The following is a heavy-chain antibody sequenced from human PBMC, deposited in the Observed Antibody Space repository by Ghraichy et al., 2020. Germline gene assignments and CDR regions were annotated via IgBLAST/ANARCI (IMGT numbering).Heavy chain of an antibody. CDR1: GYTLTELS. V-gene: IGHV1-24*01. CDR3: ATDEGVFGRAVARDY. D-gene: IGHD6-19*01. Sequence: ASVKVSCKVSGYTLTELSMHWVRQAPGKGLEWMGGFDPEDGETIYAQKFQGRVTMTEDTSTDTAYMELSSLRSEDTAVYYCATDEGVFGRAVARDYWGQGTLVTVSS. J-gene: IGHJ4*02. CDR2: FDPEDGET.